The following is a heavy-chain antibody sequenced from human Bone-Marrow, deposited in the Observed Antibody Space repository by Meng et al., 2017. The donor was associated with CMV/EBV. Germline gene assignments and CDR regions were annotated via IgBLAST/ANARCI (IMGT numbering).Heavy chain of an antibody. CDR3: ARDFTYYYGSGSHYFDY. CDR2: ISSSGSTI. J-gene: IGHJ4*02. D-gene: IGHD3-10*01. CDR1: GFTFSDYY. V-gene: IGHV3-11*01. Sequence: GESLKISCAASGFTFSDYYMSWIRQAPGKGLEWVSYISSSGSTIYYADSVKGRFTISRDNAKNSLYLQMNSLRAEDTAVYYCARDFTYYYGSGSHYFDYWGQGKLVTVSS.